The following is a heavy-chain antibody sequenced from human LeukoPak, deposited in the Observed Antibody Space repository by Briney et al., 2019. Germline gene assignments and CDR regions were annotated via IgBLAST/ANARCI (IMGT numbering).Heavy chain of an antibody. CDR2: INPNSGGT. J-gene: IGHJ5*02. V-gene: IGHV1-2*02. D-gene: IGHD6-19*01. CDR1: GYTFTGYY. CDR3: GRAHSRGWYGGSWFDP. Sequence: ASVKVSCKTSGYTFTGYYMHWVRQAPGQGLEWMGWINPNSGGTTNAQNFQGRVTLTRDTPLSTAYMELSRLRSDDTAVYLCGRAHSRGWYGGSWFDPWGQGTLVTVSS.